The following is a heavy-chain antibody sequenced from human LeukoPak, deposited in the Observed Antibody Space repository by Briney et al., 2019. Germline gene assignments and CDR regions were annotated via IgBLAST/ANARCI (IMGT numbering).Heavy chain of an antibody. V-gene: IGHV4-31*03. CDR1: GGSISSGGYY. CDR2: IFYTGST. J-gene: IGHJ4*02. CDR3: ARGSLDFDY. Sequence: KPSETLSLTCTVSGGSISSGGYYWSWIRQHPGKGLEWIGYIFYTGSTHYNLSLKSRVTISVDTSKNQFSLKLSSVTAADTAVYYCARGSLDFDYWGQGTLVTVSS.